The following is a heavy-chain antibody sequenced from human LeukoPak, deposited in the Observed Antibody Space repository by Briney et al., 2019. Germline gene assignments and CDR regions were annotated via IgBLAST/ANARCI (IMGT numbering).Heavy chain of an antibody. V-gene: IGHV3-23*01. CDR1: GFTFSSYA. Sequence: GGSLRLSCAASGFTFSSYAMSWVRQAPGKGLEWVSAISGSGGSTYYADSVKGRFTTSRDNSKNTLYQQKNSLRAEDTAVYYCAKGDTYYYDSSGYFGWGQGTLVTVSS. CDR3: AKGDTYYYDSSGYFG. J-gene: IGHJ4*02. D-gene: IGHD3-22*01. CDR2: ISGSGGST.